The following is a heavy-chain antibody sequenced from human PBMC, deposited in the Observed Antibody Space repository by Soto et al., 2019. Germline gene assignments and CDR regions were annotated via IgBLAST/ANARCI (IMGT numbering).Heavy chain of an antibody. CDR3: ARDRMGRDSSSSRDYYYYYGMDV. V-gene: IGHV1-2*02. J-gene: IGHJ6*02. CDR2: INPNSGGT. CDR1: GYTFTGYY. Sequence: ASVKVSCKASGYTFTGYYMHWVRQAPGQGLEWMGWINPNSGGTNYAQKFQGRVTMTRDTSISTAYMELSRLRSDDTAVYYCARDRMGRDSSSSRDYYYYYGMDVWRQRTTVTVSS. D-gene: IGHD6-6*01.